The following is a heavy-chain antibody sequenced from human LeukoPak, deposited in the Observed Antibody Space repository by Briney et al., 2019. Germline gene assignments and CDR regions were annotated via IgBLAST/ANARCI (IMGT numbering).Heavy chain of an antibody. Sequence: ERSLRLSCAASGFTFSSYGMHWVRQAPGKGLEWVAVIWYDGSNKYYADSVKGRITISRDNSKNTLYLQMNSLRAEDTAVYYCAKGERSTSLYYYYYYMDVWGKGTTVTVSS. V-gene: IGHV3-33*06. J-gene: IGHJ6*03. CDR1: GFTFSSYG. CDR3: AKGERSTSLYYYYYYMDV. CDR2: IWYDGSNK. D-gene: IGHD2-2*01.